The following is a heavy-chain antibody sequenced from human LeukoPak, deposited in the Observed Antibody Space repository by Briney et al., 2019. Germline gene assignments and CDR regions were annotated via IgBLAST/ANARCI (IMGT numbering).Heavy chain of an antibody. D-gene: IGHD3-10*01. Sequence: PGASVKVSCKASGYTFTSYAMHWVRQAPGQRLEWMGCINAGNGNTKYSQKFQGRVTITRDTSASTAYMELSSLRSEDTAVYYCARSQVRGVIDAFDIWGQGIMVTVSS. CDR3: ARSQVRGVIDAFDI. J-gene: IGHJ3*02. V-gene: IGHV1-3*01. CDR2: INAGNGNT. CDR1: GYTFTSYA.